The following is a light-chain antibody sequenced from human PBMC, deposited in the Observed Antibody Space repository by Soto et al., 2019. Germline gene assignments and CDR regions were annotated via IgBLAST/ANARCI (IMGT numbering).Light chain of an antibody. CDR2: EVT. Sequence: QSVLTQPASVSGSPGQSITISCTGTSSDVGGYNHVSWYQQHPGKAPKLMIYEVTNRPSGVSYRFSGSKAGNTASLTISGLQAEDEADYYCTSYRSTNTRYVFGTGTKLTVL. V-gene: IGLV2-14*01. CDR3: TSYRSTNTRYV. J-gene: IGLJ1*01. CDR1: SSDVGGYNH.